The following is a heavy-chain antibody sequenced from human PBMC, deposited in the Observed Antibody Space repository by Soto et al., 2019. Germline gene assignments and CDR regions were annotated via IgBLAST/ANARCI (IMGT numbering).Heavy chain of an antibody. CDR2: IYPSDGST. V-gene: IGHV1-46*01. CDR1: GYTFTSYY. D-gene: IGHD1-1*01. J-gene: IGHJ3*01. CDR3: FRFFAGNWNDDPSGGAFDL. Sequence: GASVKVSCKASGYTFTSYYMHWVRQAPGQGLEWMGRIYPSDGSTSYAQKFQGRVTMTGDTSTSTAYMELSSLSSEDTAVYYCFRFFAGNWNDDPSGGAFDLWGQGTKVTVSS.